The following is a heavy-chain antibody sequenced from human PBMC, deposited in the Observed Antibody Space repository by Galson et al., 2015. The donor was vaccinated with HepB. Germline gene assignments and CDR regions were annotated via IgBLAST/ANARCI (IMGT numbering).Heavy chain of an antibody. V-gene: IGHV3-33*01. CDR1: GFTFSSYG. D-gene: IGHD3-22*01. J-gene: IGHJ3*02. CDR3: ARDPTPFYYYDSSGYYVSAFDI. Sequence: SLRLSCAASGFTFSSYGMHWVRQAPGKGLEWVAVIWYDGSNKYYADSVKGRFTISRDNSKNTLYLQMNSLRAEDTAVYYCARDPTPFYYYDSSGYYVSAFDIWGQGTMVTVSS. CDR2: IWYDGSNK.